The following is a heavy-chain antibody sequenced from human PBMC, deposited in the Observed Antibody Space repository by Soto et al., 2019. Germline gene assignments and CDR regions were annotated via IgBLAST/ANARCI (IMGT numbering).Heavy chain of an antibody. J-gene: IGHJ3*01. D-gene: IGHD4-17*01. CDR1: GYTFTSYG. Sequence: QVQLVQSGAEVKKPGASVKVSCKASGYTFTSYGISWVRQAPGQGLEWMGWISAYNGNTNYAQKLQGRVTMTTDTSKSTAYMELMSLRSDDTAVYYCARDGTDDYGDPDAFDLWGQGTMVTVSS. CDR2: ISAYNGNT. CDR3: ARDGTDDYGDPDAFDL. V-gene: IGHV1-18*01.